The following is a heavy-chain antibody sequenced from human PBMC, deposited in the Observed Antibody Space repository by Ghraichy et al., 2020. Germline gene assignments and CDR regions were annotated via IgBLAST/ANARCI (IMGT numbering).Heavy chain of an antibody. CDR3: ARQKDDDSGYFYSDF. V-gene: IGHV4-39*01. D-gene: IGHD3-22*01. J-gene: IGHJ4*02. CDR1: GVSISIRGFY. CDR2: IYYTESA. Sequence: SQTLSLTCTVSGVSISIRGFYWGWIRPSPGKGPEWIGSIYYTESAYYNPSLRGRIAMSVDTSNNQFSLNLNSLTAADTATYFCARQKDDDSGYFYSDFWGRGVLVTVSS.